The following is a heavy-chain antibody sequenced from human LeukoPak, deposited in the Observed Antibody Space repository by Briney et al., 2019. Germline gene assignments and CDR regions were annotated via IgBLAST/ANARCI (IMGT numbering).Heavy chain of an antibody. CDR3: AKAEGYGSGSYYAH. CDR2: ISSSSSYI. V-gene: IGHV3-21*01. D-gene: IGHD3-10*01. Sequence: PGGSLRLSCAASGFTFSSYSMNWVRQAPGKGLEWVSSISSSSSYIFYADSVKGRFTISRDNAKNTLYLQMNSLRAEDTAVYYCAKAEGYGSGSYYAHWGQGTLVTVSS. J-gene: IGHJ4*02. CDR1: GFTFSSYS.